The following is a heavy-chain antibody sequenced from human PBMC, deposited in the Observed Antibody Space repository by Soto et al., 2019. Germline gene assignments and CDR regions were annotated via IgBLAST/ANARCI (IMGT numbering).Heavy chain of an antibody. J-gene: IGHJ6*02. CDR3: ARDGVHPAQYSSSWDYYYYGMDV. CDR2: IIPIFGTA. CDR1: GYTFTSYG. Sequence: SVKVSCTASGYTFTSYGISWVRLAPGQGLEWMGGIIPIFGTANYAQKFQGRVTITADESTSTAYMELSSLRSEDTAVYYCARDGVHPAQYSSSWDYYYYGMDVWGQGTTVTVSS. V-gene: IGHV1-69*13. D-gene: IGHD6-13*01.